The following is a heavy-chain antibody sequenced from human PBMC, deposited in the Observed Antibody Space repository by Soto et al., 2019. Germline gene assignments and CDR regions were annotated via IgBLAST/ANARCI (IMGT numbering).Heavy chain of an antibody. Sequence: ASVKVSCKASGYTFTSYGISWVRQAPGQGLEWMGWISAYNGNTNYAQKLQGRVTMTTDTSTSTAYMELRSLRSDDTAVYYCARDIPLPFGGSSGYYAFDIWGQGTMVTVSS. CDR3: ARDIPLPFGGSSGYYAFDI. D-gene: IGHD3-22*01. CDR1: GYTFTSYG. J-gene: IGHJ3*02. CDR2: ISAYNGNT. V-gene: IGHV1-18*01.